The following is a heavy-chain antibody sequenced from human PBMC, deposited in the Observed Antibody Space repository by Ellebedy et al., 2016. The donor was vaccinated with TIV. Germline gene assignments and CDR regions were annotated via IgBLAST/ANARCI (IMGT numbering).Heavy chain of an antibody. Sequence: SETLSLTCTVSGGSVSSGTSGWSWIRQPPGKGLEWIGYIHYTGSTNYNPSLKSRVTISADTSKNQFSLSLTSVTAADTAVYYCARGGFASGETFVGHFDYWGQGTLVTASS. CDR2: IHYTGST. V-gene: IGHV4-61*01. CDR3: ARGGFASGETFVGHFDY. J-gene: IGHJ4*02. D-gene: IGHD3-10*01. CDR1: GGSVSSGTSG.